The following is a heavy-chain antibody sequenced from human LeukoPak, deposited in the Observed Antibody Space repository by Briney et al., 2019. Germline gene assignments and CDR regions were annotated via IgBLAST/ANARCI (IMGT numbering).Heavy chain of an antibody. Sequence: PGGSLRLSCAASGFTFSSYSMNWVRQAPGKGLEWVSSISSSSYIYYADSVKGRFTISRDNAKNSLYLQMNSLRAEDTAVYYCARDPFDMATTRCLDYWGQGTLVTVSS. CDR3: ARDPFDMATTRCLDY. CDR2: ISSSSYI. J-gene: IGHJ4*02. V-gene: IGHV3-21*01. CDR1: GFTFSSYS. D-gene: IGHD5-24*01.